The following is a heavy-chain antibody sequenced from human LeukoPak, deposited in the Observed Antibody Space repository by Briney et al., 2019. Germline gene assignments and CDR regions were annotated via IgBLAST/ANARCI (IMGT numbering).Heavy chain of an antibody. V-gene: IGHV4-59*01. J-gene: IGHJ4*02. Sequence: PSETLSLTCTVSGGSISSYYWSWIRQPPGKGLEWIGYIYYSGSTNYNPSLKGRVTISVDTSKNQFSLKLSSVTAADTAVYYCARASGWYWVDYWGQGTLVTVSS. D-gene: IGHD6-19*01. CDR1: GGSISSYY. CDR2: IYYSGST. CDR3: ARASGWYWVDY.